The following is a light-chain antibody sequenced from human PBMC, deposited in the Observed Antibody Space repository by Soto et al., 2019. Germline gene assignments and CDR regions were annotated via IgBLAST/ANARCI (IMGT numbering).Light chain of an antibody. Sequence: QSVLTQPASVSGSPGQSITISCTGTSSDVGSYNLVSWYQQHPGKAPKLMIYEVTRRPSGVSNRFSGSKSDNTASLTISELQAEDEAEYYCCSFAGSSYVFGTGTKVTVL. CDR2: EVT. CDR1: SSDVGSYNL. CDR3: CSFAGSSYV. V-gene: IGLV2-23*02. J-gene: IGLJ1*01.